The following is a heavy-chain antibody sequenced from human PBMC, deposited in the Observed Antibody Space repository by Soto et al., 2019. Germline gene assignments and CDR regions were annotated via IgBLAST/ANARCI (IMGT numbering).Heavy chain of an antibody. J-gene: IGHJ4*02. CDR1: GLSFSNYW. Sequence: EVQLAESGGGLVQPGGSLRLSCADSGLSFSNYWMSWVRQAPGKGLEGVANIKQDGSEMAYVDSVKGRFSISRDNPKNSLYLQMASLRAEDTAVYSCARGVAVGGLSFNYWGQGTLVTVSS. CDR3: ARGVAVGGLSFNY. D-gene: IGHD6-19*01. V-gene: IGHV3-7*01. CDR2: IKQDGSEM.